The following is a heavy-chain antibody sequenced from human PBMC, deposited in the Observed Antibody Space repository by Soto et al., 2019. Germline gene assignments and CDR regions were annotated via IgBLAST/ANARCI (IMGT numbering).Heavy chain of an antibody. D-gene: IGHD2-2*01. Sequence: QVQLQESGPGLVKPSETLSLTCTVSGGSVSSGSYYWSWIRQPPGKGLEWIGYIYYSGSTNYNPSLMSRVTKSVDKTKNHLSLKLSSVTAAATAVYYCARVHRSCSSTRCPPLDVWGQGTTVTVSS. CDR1: GGSVSSGSYY. V-gene: IGHV4-61*03. J-gene: IGHJ6*02. CDR2: IYYSGST. CDR3: ARVHRSCSSTRCPPLDV.